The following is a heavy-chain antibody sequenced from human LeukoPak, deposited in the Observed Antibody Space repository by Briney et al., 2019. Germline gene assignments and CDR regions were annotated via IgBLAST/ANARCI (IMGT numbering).Heavy chain of an antibody. V-gene: IGHV3-74*01. CDR3: AKDSEPGIAVAGTQSPLDY. CDR1: GFTFSSYW. Sequence: PGGSLRLSCAASGFTFSSYWMHWVRQAPGKGLVWVSRINSEGSSSSYADSVKGRFTISRDNAKNSLYLQMNSLRAEDMALYYCAKDSEPGIAVAGTQSPLDYWGQGTLVTVSS. J-gene: IGHJ4*02. CDR2: INSEGSSS. D-gene: IGHD6-19*01.